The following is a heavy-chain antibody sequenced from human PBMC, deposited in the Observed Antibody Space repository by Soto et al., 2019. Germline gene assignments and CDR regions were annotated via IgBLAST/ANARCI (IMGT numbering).Heavy chain of an antibody. V-gene: IGHV4-39*01. J-gene: IGHJ4*02. Sequence: SETLSLTCTVSGGSISSSSYYWGWIRQPPGKGLEWIGSIYYSGSTYYNPSLKSRVTISVDTSKNQFSLKLSSVTAADTAVYYCASLGGSWYVLDYWGQGTLVTVFS. CDR3: ASLGGSWYVLDY. CDR2: IYYSGST. CDR1: GGSISSSSYY. D-gene: IGHD6-13*01.